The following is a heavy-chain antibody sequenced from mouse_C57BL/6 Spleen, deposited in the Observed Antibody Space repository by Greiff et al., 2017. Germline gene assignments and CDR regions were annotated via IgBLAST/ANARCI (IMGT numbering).Heavy chain of an antibody. V-gene: IGHV1-82*01. Sequence: VQLQPSGPELVKPGASVKISCQASGYAFSRSWLNWVKQRPGTGLEWIGRLYPGDGDTNSNGKFKGKATLTADKSSSTAYMQLSSLTSEDSAVDFWASRNPRRYAMDYWGQGTSGTVAS. CDR1: GYAFSRSW. CDR3: ASRNPRRYAMDY. CDR2: LYPGDGDT. J-gene: IGHJ4*01.